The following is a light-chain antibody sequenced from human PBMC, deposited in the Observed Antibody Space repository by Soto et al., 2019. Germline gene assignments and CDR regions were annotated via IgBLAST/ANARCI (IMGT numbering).Light chain of an antibody. CDR1: SGDVGAYNY. CDR3: SSFTNTYSYV. CDR2: DVS. V-gene: IGLV2-14*01. J-gene: IGLJ1*01. Sequence: QSALTQPASVSGSPGQSITISCTGTSGDVGAYNYVSWYQQHPGKAPRLMIYDVSNRPSGASNRFSGSKSGNTASPTISGLQAEDEADYYCSSFTNTYSYVFGTGTQLTVL.